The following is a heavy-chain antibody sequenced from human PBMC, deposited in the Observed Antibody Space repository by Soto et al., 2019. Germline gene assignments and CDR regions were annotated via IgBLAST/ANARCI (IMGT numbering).Heavy chain of an antibody. CDR3: ARALLGYCSGGSCYPAYYYYYGMDV. J-gene: IGHJ6*02. Sequence: EVQLVESGGGLVKPGGSLRLSCAASGFTFSSYSMNWVRQAPGKGLEWVSSISSSSSYIYYADSVKGRFTISRDNAKNSLYLQMNSLRAEDTAVYYCARALLGYCSGGSCYPAYYYYYGMDVWGQGTTVTVS. D-gene: IGHD2-15*01. V-gene: IGHV3-21*01. CDR1: GFTFSSYS. CDR2: ISSSSSYI.